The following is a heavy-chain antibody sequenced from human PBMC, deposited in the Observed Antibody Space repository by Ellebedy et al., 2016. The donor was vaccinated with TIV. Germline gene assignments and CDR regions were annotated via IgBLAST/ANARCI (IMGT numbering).Heavy chain of an antibody. D-gene: IGHD3-10*01. Sequence: SETLSLTXTVSGGSVSSGYYWSWIRQPPGKGLEWIGEINHSGSTNYNPSLKSRVTISVDTSKNQFSLKLSSVTAADTAVYYCARGPLRYYYGSGSRYYFDYWGQGTLVTVSS. CDR2: INHSGST. CDR1: GGSVSSGYY. CDR3: ARGPLRYYYGSGSRYYFDY. J-gene: IGHJ4*02. V-gene: IGHV4-34*01.